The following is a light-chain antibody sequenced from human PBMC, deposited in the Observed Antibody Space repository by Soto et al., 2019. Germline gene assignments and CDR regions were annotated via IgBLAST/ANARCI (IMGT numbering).Light chain of an antibody. J-gene: IGKJ4*01. CDR3: QQYNNWPQLT. V-gene: IGKV3-15*01. CDR1: QSVSSN. Sequence: EIVMTQSPATLSVSPGERATLSCRASQSVSSNLAWYQHKPGQAPRLLIYGASTRATDIPARFSGSGSGTEFTLTINSLQSEDFAVYYCQQYNNWPQLTFGGGTKVDIK. CDR2: GAS.